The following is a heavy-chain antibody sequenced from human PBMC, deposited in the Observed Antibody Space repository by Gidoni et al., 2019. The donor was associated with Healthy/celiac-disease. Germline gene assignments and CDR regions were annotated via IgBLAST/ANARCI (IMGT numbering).Heavy chain of an antibody. CDR2: ISAYNGNT. J-gene: IGHJ6*03. D-gene: IGHD3-3*01. CDR1: GYTFTSYG. CDR3: ARDPSGSGYSGYYYYYYYMDV. Sequence: QVQLVQSGAEVKKPGASVKVSCKASGYTFTSYGISWVRQAPGQGLEWMGWISAYNGNTNYAQKLQGRVTMTTDTSTSTAYMELRGLRSDDTAVYYCARDPSGSGYSGYYYYYYYMDVWGKGTTVTVSS. V-gene: IGHV1-18*01.